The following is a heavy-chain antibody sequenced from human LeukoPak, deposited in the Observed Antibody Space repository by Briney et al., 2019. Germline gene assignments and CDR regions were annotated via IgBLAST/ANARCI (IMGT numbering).Heavy chain of an antibody. CDR2: TSGSGGST. Sequence: GGSLRLSCAASGFTFNNFAMGWVRQVPGKGLEWVSATSGSGGSTYYADSVKGRFTISRDNSKNTLYLQMNSLRADDTALYYCAKRGSYDFWSGYYYDYWGRGTPVTVSS. J-gene: IGHJ4*02. CDR3: AKRGSYDFWSGYYYDY. CDR1: GFTFNNFA. D-gene: IGHD3-3*01. V-gene: IGHV3-23*01.